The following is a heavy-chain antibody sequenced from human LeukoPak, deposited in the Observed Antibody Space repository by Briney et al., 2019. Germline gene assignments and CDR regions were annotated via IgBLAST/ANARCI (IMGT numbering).Heavy chain of an antibody. Sequence: ASVKVSCKASGYTFTVYYMHCVRQAPGQGLEWMGWINPNSGGTNYAQKFQGRVTMTGDTSTSIIYMELSSLRSEDTAVYYCVREEEGGTFDYWGQGTLVTVSS. CDR2: INPNSGGT. CDR1: GYTFTVYY. J-gene: IGHJ4*02. V-gene: IGHV1-2*02. D-gene: IGHD3-16*01. CDR3: VREEEGGTFDY.